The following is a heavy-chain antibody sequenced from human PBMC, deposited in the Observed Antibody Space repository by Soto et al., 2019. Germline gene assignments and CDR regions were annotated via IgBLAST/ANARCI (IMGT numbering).Heavy chain of an antibody. CDR1: GYTFTSYG. Sequence: ASVKVSCKASGYTFTSYGISGVLQAALQGLEWMGWISAYNGNTNYAQKLRGRVTMTTDTSTSTAYMELRSLRSDDTAVYYCARFDYGDLYYYGMDVWGQGTTVTVSS. D-gene: IGHD4-17*01. CDR3: ARFDYGDLYYYGMDV. V-gene: IGHV1-18*04. J-gene: IGHJ6*02. CDR2: ISAYNGNT.